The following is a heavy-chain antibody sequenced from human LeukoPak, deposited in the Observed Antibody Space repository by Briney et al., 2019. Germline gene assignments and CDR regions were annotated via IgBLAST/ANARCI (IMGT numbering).Heavy chain of an antibody. J-gene: IGHJ4*02. D-gene: IGHD3-22*01. CDR2: IRYDGSNK. CDR1: GFTFSSYG. Sequence: PGGSLRLSCAASGFTFSSYGMHWVRQAPGKGLEWVAFIRYDGSNKYYADSVKGRFTISRDNSKNTLYLQMNSLRAEDTAVYYCAKDPRSYYYDSSGIDYWGQGTLVTVSS. V-gene: IGHV3-30*02. CDR3: AKDPRSYYYDSSGIDY.